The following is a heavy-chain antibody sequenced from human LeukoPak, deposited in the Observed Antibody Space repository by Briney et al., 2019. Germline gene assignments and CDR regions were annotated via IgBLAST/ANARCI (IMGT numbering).Heavy chain of an antibody. V-gene: IGHV3-21*01. CDR3: ARAKVTTEDTEYFQH. CDR2: ISSSSSYI. Sequence: PGGSLRLSCAASGFTFSSYSMNWVRQAPGKGLEWVSSISSSSSYIYYADSVKGRFTISRDNAKNSLYLQMNSLRAEDTAVYYCARAKVTTEDTEYFQHWGQGTLVSVSS. D-gene: IGHD4-4*01. CDR1: GFTFSSYS. J-gene: IGHJ1*01.